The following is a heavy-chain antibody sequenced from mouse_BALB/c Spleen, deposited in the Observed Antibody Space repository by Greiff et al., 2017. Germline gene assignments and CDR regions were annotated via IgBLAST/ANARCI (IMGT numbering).Heavy chain of an antibody. J-gene: IGHJ2*01. V-gene: IGHV6-6*02. CDR1: GFTFSSYA. CDR2: IRLKSNNYAT. CDR3: TRPTVDY. Sequence: DVMLVESGGGLVKPGGSLKLSCAASGFTFSSYAMSWVRQTPEKRLEWVAEIRLKSNNYATHYAESVKGRFTISRDDSKSSVYLQMNNLRAEDTGIYYSTRPTVDYWGQGTTLTVSS.